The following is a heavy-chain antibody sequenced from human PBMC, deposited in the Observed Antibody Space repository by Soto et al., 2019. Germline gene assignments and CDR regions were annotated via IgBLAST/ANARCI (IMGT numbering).Heavy chain of an antibody. Sequence: QVQLVQSGAEVKKPGASVRVSCKASGYTFTSYYIHWVRQAPGQGLEWMAIVNPTGGSTNYAQNCQGRVTVTFDPSTSTGFMELNSLRYEDTAVYYCARHLPAGDSWCQGTLVTVSS. CDR2: VNPTGGST. CDR3: ARHLPAGDS. V-gene: IGHV1-46*03. D-gene: IGHD2-2*01. J-gene: IGHJ4*02. CDR1: GYTFTSYY.